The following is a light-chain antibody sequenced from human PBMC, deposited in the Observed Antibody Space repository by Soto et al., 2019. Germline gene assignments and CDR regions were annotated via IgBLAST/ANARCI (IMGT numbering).Light chain of an antibody. CDR1: QSVGSS. J-gene: IGKJ1*01. V-gene: IGKV3-15*01. CDR2: GIS. Sequence: EILMTQSPATLSVSPGERATLSCRASQSVGSSLAWYQQKPGQAPRLLIYGISTRATGLPGRFSGSGFGTEFTLTISSLQPEDFALYYCHQRQSWPRTFGQGTKVEIK. CDR3: HQRQSWPRT.